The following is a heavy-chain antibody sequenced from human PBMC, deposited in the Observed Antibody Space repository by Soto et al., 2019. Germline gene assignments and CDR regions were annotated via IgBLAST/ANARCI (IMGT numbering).Heavy chain of an antibody. CDR1: GGTFSSYT. J-gene: IGHJ3*02. V-gene: IGHV1-69*02. CDR2: IIPILGIA. Sequence: SVKVSCKASGGTFSSYTISWVRQAPGQGLEWMGRIIPILGIANYAQKFQGRVTITADKSTSTAYMELSSLRSEDTAVFYCATSQGGYCSGGSCYFGDAFDIWGQGTMVTVSS. CDR3: ATSQGGYCSGGSCYFGDAFDI. D-gene: IGHD2-15*01.